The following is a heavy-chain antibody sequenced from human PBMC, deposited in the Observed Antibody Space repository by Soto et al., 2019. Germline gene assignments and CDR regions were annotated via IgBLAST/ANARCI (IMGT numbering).Heavy chain of an antibody. J-gene: IGHJ6*03. CDR2: NSGSGGST. CDR3: AKDPSVLLWFGEKEDYYYYMDV. Sequence: GGSLRLSCAASGFTFSSYAMSWVRQAPGKGLEWVSANSGSGGSTYYADSVKGRFTISRDNSKNTLYLQMNSLRAEDTAVYYCAKDPSVLLWFGEKEDYYYYMDVWGKGTTVTVSS. CDR1: GFTFSSYA. D-gene: IGHD3-10*01. V-gene: IGHV3-23*01.